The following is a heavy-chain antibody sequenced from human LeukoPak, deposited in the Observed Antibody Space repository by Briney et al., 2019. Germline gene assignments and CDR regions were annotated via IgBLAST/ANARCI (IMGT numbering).Heavy chain of an antibody. CDR3: ASRNWARDY. D-gene: IGHD7-27*01. CDR1: GGSISSYY. V-gene: IGHV4-59*12. CDR2: IYYSGGT. Sequence: PSETLSLTCTVSGGSISSYYLSWIRQPPGKGLEWIGYIYYSGGTNYNPSLKSRVTISVDTSKNQFSLKLSSVTAADTAVYYCASRNWARDYWGQGTLVTFSS. J-gene: IGHJ4*02.